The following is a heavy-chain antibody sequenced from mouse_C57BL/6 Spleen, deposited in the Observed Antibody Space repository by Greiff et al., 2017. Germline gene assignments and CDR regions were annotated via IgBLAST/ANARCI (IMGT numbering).Heavy chain of an antibody. Sequence: EVKLVESGEGLVKPGGSLKLSCAASGFTFSSYAMSWVRQTPEKRLEWVGYISSGGVYIYYADTVKGRFTITRDNARNTLYLQMSSLKSEDTAMYYCTRDRFGTVDYWGQGTSVTVSS. CDR1: GFTFSSYA. J-gene: IGHJ4*01. V-gene: IGHV5-9-1*02. D-gene: IGHD4-1*01. CDR2: ISSGGVYI. CDR3: TRDRFGTVDY.